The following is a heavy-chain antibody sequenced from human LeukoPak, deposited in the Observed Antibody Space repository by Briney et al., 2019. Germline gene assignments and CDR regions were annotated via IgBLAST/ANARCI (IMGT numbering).Heavy chain of an antibody. CDR3: AADPGYDSSGYQFDY. CDR1: GFTFTSSA. D-gene: IGHD3-22*01. CDR2: IVVGSGNT. V-gene: IGHV1-58*02. J-gene: IGHJ4*02. Sequence: SVKVSCKASGFTFTSSAMQWVRQARGQRLEWIGWIVVGSGNTNYAQKFQERVTITRDMSTSTAYMELSSLRSEDRAVYYCAADPGYDSSGYQFDYWGQGTLVTVSS.